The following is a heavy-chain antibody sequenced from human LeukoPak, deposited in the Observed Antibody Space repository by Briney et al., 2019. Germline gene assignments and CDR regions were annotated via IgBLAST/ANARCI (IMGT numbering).Heavy chain of an antibody. J-gene: IGHJ4*02. CDR1: GYTFTSYY. CDR3: ARIPGPPKYDILTDYYTDDY. D-gene: IGHD3-9*01. CDR2: INPSGGST. V-gene: IGHV1-46*01. Sequence: GASVKVSCKASGYTFTSYYMHWVRQAPGQGLEWMGIINPSGGSTSYAQKFQGRVTMTRDTSTSTVYMELSSLRSEDTAVYYCARIPGPPKYDILTDYYTDDYWGQGTLVTVSS.